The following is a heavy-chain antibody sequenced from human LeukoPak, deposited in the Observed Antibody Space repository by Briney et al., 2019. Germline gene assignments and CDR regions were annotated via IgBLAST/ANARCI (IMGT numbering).Heavy chain of an antibody. Sequence: GGSLRLSCAASGFTFSSYAMSWVCQAPGKGLEWVSAISGSGGSTYYADSVKGRFTISRDNSKNTLYLQMNSLRAEDTAVYYCAKDHPSPYSRFGWFDPWGQGTLVTVSS. CDR3: AKDHPSPYSRFGWFDP. V-gene: IGHV3-23*01. CDR1: GFTFSSYA. J-gene: IGHJ5*02. D-gene: IGHD6-13*01. CDR2: ISGSGGST.